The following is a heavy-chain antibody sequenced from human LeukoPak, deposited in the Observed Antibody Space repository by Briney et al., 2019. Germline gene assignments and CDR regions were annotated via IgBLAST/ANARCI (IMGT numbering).Heavy chain of an antibody. J-gene: IGHJ4*02. Sequence: ASVKVSCMASGYTFTGHYMNWVRLAPGQGLEWMGWINPTGGTTYAQKFQDRVTMTRDTSINTAYMELSGLRSDDTAVYYCARDLGSSSSHWGQGTLVTVSS. CDR2: INPTGGT. D-gene: IGHD6-6*01. CDR1: GYTFTGHY. CDR3: ARDLGSSSSH. V-gene: IGHV1-2*02.